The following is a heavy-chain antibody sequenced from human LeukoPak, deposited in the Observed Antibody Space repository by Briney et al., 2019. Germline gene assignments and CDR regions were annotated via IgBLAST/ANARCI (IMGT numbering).Heavy chain of an antibody. D-gene: IGHD5-12*01. CDR2: INPNSGVT. J-gene: IGHJ6*03. Sequence: ASVKVSCKASGYTFSGFYIHWVRQAPGQGLEWMGWINPNSGVTNYAQKLQGRVTITRDTSVDTAYMQLSRLRSDDAAVYYCAKDRYGDYEAPFHYYMDAWGRGTTVTVSS. CDR1: GYTFSGFY. CDR3: AKDRYGDYEAPFHYYMDA. V-gene: IGHV1-2*02.